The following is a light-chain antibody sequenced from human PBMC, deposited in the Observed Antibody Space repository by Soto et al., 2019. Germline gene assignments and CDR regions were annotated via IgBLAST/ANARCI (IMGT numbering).Light chain of an antibody. V-gene: IGKV3-20*01. Sequence: EIVLTQSPGTLSLSPGERATLPCRASQSVSSSSLAWYQQKPGQAPRLLIYGASSRATGIPDRFSGSGSGTDFTLTISRLEPEDFAVYYCHHYGRSPLTFGGGTKVEIK. J-gene: IGKJ4*01. CDR2: GAS. CDR1: QSVSSSS. CDR3: HHYGRSPLT.